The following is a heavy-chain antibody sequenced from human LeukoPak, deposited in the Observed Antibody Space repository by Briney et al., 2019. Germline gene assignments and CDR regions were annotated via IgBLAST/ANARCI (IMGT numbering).Heavy chain of an antibody. CDR3: ARRSVAGSLDY. CDR2: TKEGGGEK. D-gene: IGHD6-19*01. Sequence: GGSVRLSCAASGFTFSTYWMSWVRQAPGKGLEWVANTKEGGGEKYYVDSVKGRFTISRDNAENSLYLQMNSLRAEDTAVYYCARRSVAGSLDYWGQGTLVTVSS. CDR1: GFTFSTYW. V-gene: IGHV3-7*01. J-gene: IGHJ4*02.